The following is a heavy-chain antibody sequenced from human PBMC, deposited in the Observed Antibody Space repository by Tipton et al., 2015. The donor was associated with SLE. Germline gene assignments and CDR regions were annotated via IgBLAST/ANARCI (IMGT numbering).Heavy chain of an antibody. J-gene: IGHJ5*02. V-gene: IGHV4-59*12. Sequence: TLSLTCTVSGGSISSYYWSWIRQPPGKGLEWIGYIYYSGSTNYNPSLKSRVTISVDTSKNQFSLKLSSVTAADTAVYYCARFLEWLSVFDPWGQGTLVTVSS. D-gene: IGHD3-3*01. CDR1: GGSISSYY. CDR3: ARFLEWLSVFDP. CDR2: IYYSGST.